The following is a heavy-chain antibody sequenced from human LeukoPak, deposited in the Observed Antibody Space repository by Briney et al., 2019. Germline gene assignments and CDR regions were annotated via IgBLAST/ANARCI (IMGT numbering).Heavy chain of an antibody. Sequence: GGSLRLSCAASQFTFNDYAMSWVRQAPGKGLEWVSGTNWHGGSTYYADSVKGRFTISRDNAKNSLYLQMNSLRAEDTAVYYCARGGPHYYYMDVWGKGTTVTISS. CDR2: TNWHGGST. CDR3: ARGGPHYYYMDV. V-gene: IGHV3-20*04. CDR1: QFTFNDYA. J-gene: IGHJ6*03. D-gene: IGHD2-15*01.